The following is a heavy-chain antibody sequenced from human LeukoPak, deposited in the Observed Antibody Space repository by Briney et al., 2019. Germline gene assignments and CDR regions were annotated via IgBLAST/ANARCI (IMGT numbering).Heavy chain of an antibody. Sequence: GSLRLSCAASGFTFSTYSMNWVRQAPGRGLEWVSYISSSGNTIYYADSVKGRFTISRDNAKNSLYLQMNSLRAEDTAVYYCARDDPSDYWGQGTLVTVSS. CDR3: ARDDPSDY. CDR2: ISSSGNTI. V-gene: IGHV3-48*01. CDR1: GFTFSTYS. J-gene: IGHJ4*02.